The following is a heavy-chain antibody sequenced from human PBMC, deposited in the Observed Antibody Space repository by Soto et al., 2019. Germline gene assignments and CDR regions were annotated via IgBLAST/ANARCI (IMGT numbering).Heavy chain of an antibody. CDR2: ITAGGGTT. CDR3: AKAHRVYGSTLFFSDS. J-gene: IGHJ4*02. V-gene: IGHV3-23*01. D-gene: IGHD3-10*02. CDR1: GFTFGNYA. Sequence: EVQLLESGGGLVQPGGSLRLSCSASGFTFGNYAMRWVRQAPGKGLEWVSGITAGGGTTDYADSVKGRFTISRDNSKNTLYLQMSSLRVEDTAVYCCAKAHRVYGSTLFFSDSWGQGSLVTVSS.